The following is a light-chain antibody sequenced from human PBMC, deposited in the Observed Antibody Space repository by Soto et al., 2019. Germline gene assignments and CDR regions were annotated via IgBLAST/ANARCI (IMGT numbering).Light chain of an antibody. CDR1: SSDVGSYNL. Sequence: QSALTQPASVSGSPGQSITISCTGTSSDVGSYNLVSWYQQHPGKAPKLTIYGGSKRPSGVSNRFSGSKSGNTASLTISGLQAEDEADYYCCSYAGSSTYVFGTGTKLTVL. CDR2: GGS. J-gene: IGLJ1*01. V-gene: IGLV2-23*01. CDR3: CSYAGSSTYV.